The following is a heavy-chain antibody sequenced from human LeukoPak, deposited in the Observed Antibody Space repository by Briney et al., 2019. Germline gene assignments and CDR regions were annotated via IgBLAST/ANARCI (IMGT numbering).Heavy chain of an antibody. J-gene: IGHJ4*02. D-gene: IGHD6-19*01. CDR2: INPRGGFT. V-gene: IGHV1-46*01. CDR1: GYTFISYH. Sequence: ASVKVSCKASGYTFISYHMHWARQAPGQGLEWMGIINPRGGFTTYAQKFQGRVTMTRDTSTTTVYMELSSVTAADTAVYYCARSAYSSGWYFDYWGQGTLVTVSS. CDR3: ARSAYSSGWYFDY.